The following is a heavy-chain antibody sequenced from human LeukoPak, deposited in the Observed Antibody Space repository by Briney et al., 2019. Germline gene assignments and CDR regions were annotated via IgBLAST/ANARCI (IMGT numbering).Heavy chain of an antibody. J-gene: IGHJ3*02. CDR3: ARRGSIIAVQSFDI. D-gene: IGHD6-19*01. Sequence: TGGSLRLSCEASGFTFSSYAMSWVRQAPGKGLEWVSAISGSGGSTYYADSVKGRFTISRDNSKNTLYLQMNSLRAEDTAVYYCARRGSIIAVQSFDIWGQGTMVTVSS. CDR1: GFTFSSYA. V-gene: IGHV3-23*01. CDR2: ISGSGGST.